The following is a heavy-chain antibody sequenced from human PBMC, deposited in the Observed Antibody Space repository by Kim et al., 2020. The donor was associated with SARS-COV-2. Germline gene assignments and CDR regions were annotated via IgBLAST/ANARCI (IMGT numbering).Heavy chain of an antibody. CDR1: GYSISSGYY. D-gene: IGHD3-10*01. CDR2: IYHSGST. V-gene: IGHV4-38-2*02. J-gene: IGHJ4*02. CDR3: ARAQGLWFGSKFDY. Sequence: SETLSLTCTVSGYSISSGYYWGWIRQPPGKGLEWIGSIYHSGSTYYNPSLKSRVTISVDTSKNQFSLKLSSVTAADTAVYCCARAQGLWFGSKFDYWGQG.